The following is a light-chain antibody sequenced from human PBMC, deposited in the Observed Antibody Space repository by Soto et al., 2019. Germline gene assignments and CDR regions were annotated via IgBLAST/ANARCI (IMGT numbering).Light chain of an antibody. CDR2: TAS. J-gene: IGKJ2*02. CDR3: QQSYSTPRT. V-gene: IGKV1-39*01. Sequence: DIQMTQSPSSLSVSVGDRVTITCRASQSIVSYLNWYQQKLGKAPKLLIYTASNLQRGVPSRFSGSGSGTDFTLNISNLQPEDFATYYCQQSYSTPRTFGQGTKLEIK. CDR1: QSIVSY.